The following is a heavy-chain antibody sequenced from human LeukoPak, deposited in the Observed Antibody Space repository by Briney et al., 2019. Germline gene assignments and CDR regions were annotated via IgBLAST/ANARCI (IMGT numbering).Heavy chain of an antibody. V-gene: IGHV3-48*01. J-gene: IGHJ5*02. CDR2: ISSSSSTI. Sequence: PGGSLRLSCAASGFTFSSYSMNWVRQAPGKGLEWVSYISSSSSTIYYADSVKGRFTISRDNAENSLYLQMNSLRAEDTAVYYCARDRRGNWFDPWGQGTLVTVSS. D-gene: IGHD6-6*01. CDR3: ARDRRGNWFDP. CDR1: GFTFSSYS.